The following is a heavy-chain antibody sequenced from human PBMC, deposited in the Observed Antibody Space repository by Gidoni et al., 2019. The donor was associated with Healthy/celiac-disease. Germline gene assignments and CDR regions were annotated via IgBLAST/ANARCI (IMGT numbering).Heavy chain of an antibody. CDR1: GLTFRRSG. V-gene: IGHV3-30*18. J-gene: IGHJ4*02. Sequence: VQLVESGGGVVQPGRSLRLSCEASGLTFRRSGMHWVRQAPGKGLGWVQVITYDGSKKYYADSVKGRLTICRDNFKKTLYVQRNSRRADDMGVYYCAKDGVVITGDYFDYWGQGTLVTVSS. D-gene: IGHD3-3*01. CDR2: ITYDGSKK. CDR3: AKDGVVITGDYFDY.